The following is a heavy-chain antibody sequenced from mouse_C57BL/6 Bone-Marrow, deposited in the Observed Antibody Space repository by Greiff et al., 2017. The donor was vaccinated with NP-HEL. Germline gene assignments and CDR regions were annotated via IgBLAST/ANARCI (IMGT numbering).Heavy chain of an antibody. J-gene: IGHJ4*01. CDR2: ISNGGGST. D-gene: IGHD1-1*01. CDR3: ARQDYYGSNAMDY. V-gene: IGHV5-12*01. Sequence: DVKLVESGGGLVQPGGSLKLSCAASGFTFSDYYMYWVRQTPEKRLEWVAYISNGGGSTYYPDTVKGRFTSSRDNAKNTLYLQMSRLKSEDTAMYYCARQDYYGSNAMDYWGQGTSVTVSS. CDR1: GFTFSDYY.